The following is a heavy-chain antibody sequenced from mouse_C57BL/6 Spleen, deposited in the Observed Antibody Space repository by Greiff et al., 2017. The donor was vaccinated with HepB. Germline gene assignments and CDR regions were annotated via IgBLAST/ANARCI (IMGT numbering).Heavy chain of an antibody. D-gene: IGHD3-1*01. CDR3: ARKGGYLRAMDY. Sequence: VQLQQSGPGLVQPSQSLSITCTVSGFSLTSYGVHWVRQSPGKGLEWLGVIWSGGSTDYNAAFISRLSISKDNSTCQVFYKMHSLQADDTAIYLGARKGGYLRAMDYWGQGTSVTVSS. V-gene: IGHV2-2*01. J-gene: IGHJ4*01. CDR2: IWSGGST. CDR1: GFSLTSYG.